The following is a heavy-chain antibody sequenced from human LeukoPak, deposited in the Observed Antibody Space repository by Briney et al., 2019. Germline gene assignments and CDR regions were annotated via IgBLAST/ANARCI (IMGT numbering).Heavy chain of an antibody. CDR3: ARGPMVRGVFIRRSKSGYLDN. V-gene: IGHV3-48*04. Sequence: PGGSLRLSCAASGFTFSGYWMNWVRQAPGKGLEWVSYISSSGTTIYYADSVKGRFTISRDNAKNSLYLQMDSLRAEDTAVYCARGPMVRGVFIRRSKSGYLDNWGQGTLVTVSS. D-gene: IGHD3-10*01. J-gene: IGHJ4*02. CDR2: ISSSGTTI. CDR1: GFTFSGYW.